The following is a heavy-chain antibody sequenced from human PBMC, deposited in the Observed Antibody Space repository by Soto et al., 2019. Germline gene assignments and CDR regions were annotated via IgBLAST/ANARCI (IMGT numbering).Heavy chain of an antibody. J-gene: IGHJ6*02. D-gene: IGHD5-12*01. CDR3: ARGPVWIYVAIARYGRAV. Sequence: QVQLVESGGGVVQPGRSLRLSCAGSGFAFSSYAVHWVRQAPGKGLEWVAVISSDGTSAYYAVSVKGRFTVSRDNSKNTLYLHMNSRRGEDTALDYCARGPVWIYVAIARYGRAVWGRGTTVTVSS. CDR2: ISSDGTSA. CDR1: GFAFSSYA. V-gene: IGHV3-30-3*01.